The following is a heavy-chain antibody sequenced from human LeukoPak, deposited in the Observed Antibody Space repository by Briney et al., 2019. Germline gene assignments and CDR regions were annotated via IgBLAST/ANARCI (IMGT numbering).Heavy chain of an antibody. J-gene: IGHJ4*02. CDR3: AREVGAISLGY. CDR2: ITHSGST. Sequence: SETLSLTCAVYGGSFSGYYWSWIRQPPGKGLEWIGEITHSGSTNYNPSLKSRVTISVDTSKNQFSLNLSSVTAADTAVYYCAREVGAISLGYWGQGTLVTVSS. D-gene: IGHD1-26*01. V-gene: IGHV4-34*01. CDR1: GGSFSGYY.